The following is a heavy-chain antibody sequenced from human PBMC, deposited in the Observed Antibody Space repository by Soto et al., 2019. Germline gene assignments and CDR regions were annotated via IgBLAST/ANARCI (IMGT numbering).Heavy chain of an antibody. J-gene: IGHJ5*02. CDR2: ISGDGDTT. CDR3: AKGRGDSGSLTPRVDL. CDR1: GFTFNNYA. V-gene: IGHV3-23*01. D-gene: IGHD3-10*01. Sequence: EVQLLESGGGLVQPGGSLRLSCAASGFTFNNYAMTWVRQAPGKGLEWVSAISGDGDTTSYADSVKGRFTVSRDGCKNTLYLQMRSLRAADTALYYCAKGRGDSGSLTPRVDLWGQGTLVTVSS.